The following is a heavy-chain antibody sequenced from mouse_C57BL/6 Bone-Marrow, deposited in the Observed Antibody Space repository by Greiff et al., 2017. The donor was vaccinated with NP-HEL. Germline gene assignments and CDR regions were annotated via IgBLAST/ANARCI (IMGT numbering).Heavy chain of an antibody. J-gene: IGHJ3*01. V-gene: IGHV1-22*01. CDR1: GYTFTDCN. CDR2: INPNNGGT. CDR3: ASPYYYGSSYGFAY. Sequence: VQLKESGPELVKPGASVKMSCKASGYTFTDCNMHWVKQSHGKSLEWIGYINPNNGGTSYNQKFKGKATLTVNKSSSTAYMELRSLTSEDSAVYYCASPYYYGSSYGFAYWGQGTLVTVSA. D-gene: IGHD1-1*01.